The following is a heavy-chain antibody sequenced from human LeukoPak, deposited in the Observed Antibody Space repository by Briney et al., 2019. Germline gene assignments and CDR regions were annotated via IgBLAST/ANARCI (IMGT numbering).Heavy chain of an antibody. CDR1: GFTFSYYW. V-gene: IGHV3-74*01. D-gene: IGHD3-3*01. CDR3: ARDLSVP. J-gene: IGHJ6*02. CDR2: ISSDGSDT. Sequence: GGSLRLSCAASGFTFSYYWMYWVRQAPGKGPMWVSRISSDGSDTYYADSVKGRFTTSRDNAKNMLYLQMNSLKPEDTAVYYCARDLSVPWGQGATVTVSS.